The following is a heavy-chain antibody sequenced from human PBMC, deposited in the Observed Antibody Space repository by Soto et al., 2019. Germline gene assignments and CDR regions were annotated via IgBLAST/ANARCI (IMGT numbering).Heavy chain of an antibody. Sequence: EVQLLESGGGFVQPGGSLRLSCAASGFRFSDFAMTWVRQAPGRGLEGVSAITGTASSTYYADSVKGRLTISRDNSKNTLYLQINSLRAEDTAIYYCAKGAEGYVVSSLDSWGQGTLVTVSS. CDR3: AKGAEGYVVSSLDS. V-gene: IGHV3-23*01. J-gene: IGHJ4*02. CDR2: ITGTASST. D-gene: IGHD5-12*01. CDR1: GFRFSDFA.